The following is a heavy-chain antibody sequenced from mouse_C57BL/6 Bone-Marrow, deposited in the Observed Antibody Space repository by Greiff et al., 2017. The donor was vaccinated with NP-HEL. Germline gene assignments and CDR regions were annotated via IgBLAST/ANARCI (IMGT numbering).Heavy chain of an antibody. CDR2: IDPSDSYT. D-gene: IGHD1-1*02. Sequence: QVQLKQPGAELVRPGTSVKLSCKASGYTFTSYWMHWVKQRPGQGLEWIGVIDPSDSYTNYNQKFKGKATLTVDTSSSTAYMQLSSLTSEDSAVYYCARSYGRGYWGQGTTLTVSS. V-gene: IGHV1-59*01. CDR1: GYTFTSYW. CDR3: ARSYGRGY. J-gene: IGHJ2*01.